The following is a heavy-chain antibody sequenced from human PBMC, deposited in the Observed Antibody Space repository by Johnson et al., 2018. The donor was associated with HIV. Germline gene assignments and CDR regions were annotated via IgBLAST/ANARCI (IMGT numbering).Heavy chain of an antibody. D-gene: IGHD2-15*01. Sequence: VQLVESGGGLIQPGGSLRLSCAASGFTVSSNYMSWVRQAPGTGLEWGAVIYSGGSTYYADSVKGRFTISSETAKRSLYLQMNSLRAEAAALYYCARVSRYCSGGSCLDGFDIWGQGTMVTVSS. CDR2: IYSGGST. CDR3: ARVSRYCSGGSCLDGFDI. CDR1: GFTVSSNY. V-gene: IGHV3-53*01. J-gene: IGHJ3*02.